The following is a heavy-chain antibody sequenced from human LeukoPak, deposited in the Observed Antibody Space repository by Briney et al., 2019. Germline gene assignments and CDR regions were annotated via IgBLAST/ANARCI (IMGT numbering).Heavy chain of an antibody. V-gene: IGHV4-34*01. CDR2: INDSGST. J-gene: IGHJ3*02. CDR1: GGSFSGYY. Sequence: SETLSLTCAVYGGSFSGYYWRWIRQSPGKGLEWIGEINDSGSTNYDPSLKSRVTISVDTSKNQFSLKLSSVTAADTAVYYCARVGGDGAFDIWGQGTMVTVSS. D-gene: IGHD2-21*02. CDR3: ARVGGDGAFDI.